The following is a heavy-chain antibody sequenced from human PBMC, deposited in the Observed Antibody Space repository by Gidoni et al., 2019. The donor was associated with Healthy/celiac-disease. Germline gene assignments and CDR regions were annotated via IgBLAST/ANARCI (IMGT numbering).Heavy chain of an antibody. CDR3: ARDASINYGYYYGMDV. J-gene: IGHJ6*02. D-gene: IGHD4-17*01. CDR2: ISSSGSTI. CDR1: GFTFSSYS. Sequence: EVQLVESGGGMVKPGGSLRLSCAASGFTFSSYSMNWVRQAPGKGLEWVSSISSSGSTIYYADSVKGRFTISRDNAKNSLYLQMNSLRAEDTAVYYCARDASINYGYYYGMDVWGQGTTVTVSS. V-gene: IGHV3-21*01.